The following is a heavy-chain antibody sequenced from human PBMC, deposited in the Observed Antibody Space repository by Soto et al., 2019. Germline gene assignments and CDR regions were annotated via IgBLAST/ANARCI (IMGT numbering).Heavy chain of an antibody. J-gene: IGHJ4*02. V-gene: IGHV3-23*01. Sequence: EVQLLESGGGLVQPGGSLRLSCAASGFTFSRYAMSWVRQAPGKGLEWVSAISGSGGTTYYADSVKGRFTISRDNSKDTLYLQMSSLIAEDTAVYYCAKDLSRNSGWYFDRFDYWSQGTLVTVSS. CDR3: AKDLSRNSGWYFDRFDY. CDR2: ISGSGGTT. D-gene: IGHD6-19*01. CDR1: GFTFSRYA.